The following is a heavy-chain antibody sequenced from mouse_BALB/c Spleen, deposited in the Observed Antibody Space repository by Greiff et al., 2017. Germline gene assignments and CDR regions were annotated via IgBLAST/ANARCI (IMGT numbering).Heavy chain of an antibody. D-gene: IGHD1-2*01. CDR2: IDPANGNT. V-gene: IGHV14-3*02. J-gene: IGHJ2*01. CDR3: AQCITTDFDY. Sequence: VQLKQSGAELVKPGASVKLSCTASGFNIKDTYMHWVKQRPEQGLEWIGRIDPANGNTKYDPKFQGKATITADTSSNTAYLQLSSLTSEDTAVYYCAQCITTDFDYWGQGTTLTVSS. CDR1: GFNIKDTY.